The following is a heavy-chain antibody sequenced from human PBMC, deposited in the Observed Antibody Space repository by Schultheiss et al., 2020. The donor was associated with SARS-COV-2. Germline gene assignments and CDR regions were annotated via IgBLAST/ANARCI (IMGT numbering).Heavy chain of an antibody. CDR3: ARDRGIGGMDV. D-gene: IGHD3-10*01. CDR2: MHYSGTT. V-gene: IGHV4-59*01. Sequence: SETLSLTCTVSGVSISSYFWSWIRQPPGKGLEWIGDMHYSGTTNYNPSLKSRVTISEDTSKSHFSLKLSSVTAADTAVYYCARDRGIGGMDVWGQGTTVTVSS. J-gene: IGHJ6*02. CDR1: GVSISSYF.